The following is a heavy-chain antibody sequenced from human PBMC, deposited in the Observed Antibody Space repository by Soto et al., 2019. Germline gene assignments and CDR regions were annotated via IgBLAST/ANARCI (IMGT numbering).Heavy chain of an antibody. CDR2: ISGSGGST. CDR3: AKDLYYYADYY. V-gene: IGHV3-23*01. D-gene: IGHD3-10*01. Sequence: EVQLLESGGGLVQPGGSLRLSCAASGFTFSSYAMSWVRQAPGKGLEWVSAISGSGGSTYYAESVKGRFTISRDNAKNTLYLQLNSLRAEDTAVYYCAKDLYYYADYYWGQGTLVTVSS. CDR1: GFTFSSYA. J-gene: IGHJ4*02.